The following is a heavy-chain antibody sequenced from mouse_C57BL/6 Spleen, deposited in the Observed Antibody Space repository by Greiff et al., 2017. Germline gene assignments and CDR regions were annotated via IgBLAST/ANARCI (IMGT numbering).Heavy chain of an antibody. J-gene: IGHJ3*01. D-gene: IGHD4-1*01. CDR1: GFAFSSYW. Sequence: QVQLKQSGAELVKPGASVKLSCKASGFAFSSYWMNWVRQRPGKGLEWIGQIYPGDGDTNYNGKFKGKATLTADKSSSTAYMQLSSLTSEDSAVYFCARVNWDGTYWGQGTLVTVSA. CDR3: ARVNWDGTY. V-gene: IGHV1-80*01. CDR2: IYPGDGDT.